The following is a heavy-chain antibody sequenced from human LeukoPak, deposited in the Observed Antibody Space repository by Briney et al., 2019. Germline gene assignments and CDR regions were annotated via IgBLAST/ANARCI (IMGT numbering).Heavy chain of an antibody. CDR3: ASSVVGATTAGYFDY. V-gene: IGHV4-39*07. CDR1: GGSISSSSYY. Sequence: PSETLSLTCTVSGGSISSSSYYWGWIRQPPGKGLEWIGNIYYSGSTYYTPSLKSRVTISVDTSKNQFSLKLSSVTAADTAVYYCASSVVGATTAGYFDYWGQGTLVTVSS. J-gene: IGHJ4*02. D-gene: IGHD1-26*01. CDR2: IYYSGST.